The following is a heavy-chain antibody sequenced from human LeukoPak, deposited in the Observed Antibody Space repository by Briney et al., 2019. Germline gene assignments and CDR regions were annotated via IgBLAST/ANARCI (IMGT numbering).Heavy chain of an antibody. D-gene: IGHD3-3*01. V-gene: IGHV1-8*03. J-gene: IGHJ4*02. CDR3: ARQYYDFWSGYQFDY. CDR1: GYTFTSYD. CDR2: MNPNSGNT. Sequence: ASVTVSYKASGYTFTSYDINWVRQATGQGLEWMGWMNPNSGNTGYAQKFQGRVTITRNTSISTAYMELSSLRSEDTAVYYCARQYYDFWSGYQFDYWGQGTLVTVSS.